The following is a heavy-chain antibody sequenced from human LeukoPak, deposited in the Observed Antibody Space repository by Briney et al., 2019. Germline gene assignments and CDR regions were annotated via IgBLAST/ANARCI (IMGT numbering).Heavy chain of an antibody. J-gene: IGHJ4*02. Sequence: GGSLRLSCAASGFTFSSYSMSWVRQAPGKGLEWVSGISGSGDNTYYADSVKGRFTISRDNSKNTLYVQVNSLGTEDTAAYYCAKGSYYDSSGSFYFDYWGQGTLVTVSS. D-gene: IGHD3-22*01. CDR3: AKGSYYDSSGSFYFDY. CDR1: GFTFSSYS. V-gene: IGHV3-23*01. CDR2: ISGSGDNT.